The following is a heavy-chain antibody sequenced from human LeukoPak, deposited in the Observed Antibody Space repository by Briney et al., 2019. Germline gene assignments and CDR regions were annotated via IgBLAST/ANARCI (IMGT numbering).Heavy chain of an antibody. CDR1: GYTFTDYY. CDR2: INLNSGGT. D-gene: IGHD2-15*01. J-gene: IGHJ4*02. Sequence: GASVKVSCKASGYTFTDYYMHWVRQAPGQGLEWMGWINLNSGGTNFAQGFQGRVTMTRDTSISTAYMDLSRLISDDTAVYYCARDAGYCTGGSCWYFDHWGQGTLVTVSS. V-gene: IGHV1-2*02. CDR3: ARDAGYCTGGSCWYFDH.